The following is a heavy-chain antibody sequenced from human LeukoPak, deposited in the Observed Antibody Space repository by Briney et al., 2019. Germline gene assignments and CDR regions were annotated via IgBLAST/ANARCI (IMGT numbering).Heavy chain of an antibody. CDR2: IYSGGST. D-gene: IGHD3-22*01. Sequence: PGGSLRLSCAASGFTVSSNYMSWVRQAPGKGLGWVSVIYSGGSTYYADSVKGRFTISRDNSKNTLYLQMNSLRAEDTAVYYCARDKAYYDSSGYLTIWGQGTMVTVSS. CDR1: GFTVSSNY. CDR3: ARDKAYYDSSGYLTI. V-gene: IGHV3-66*01. J-gene: IGHJ3*02.